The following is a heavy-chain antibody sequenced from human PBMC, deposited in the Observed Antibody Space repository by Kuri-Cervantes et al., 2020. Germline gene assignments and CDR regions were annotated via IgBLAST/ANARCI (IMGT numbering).Heavy chain of an antibody. V-gene: IGHV4-34*01. Sequence: ESLKISCAVYGGSFSGYYWSWIRQRPGKGLEWIGEINHSGSTKDNPSHKSRDTITVDTSKNQFCLKLSSGTAADTAVYYCARRNHPTRPDYDSSGRCAPDDYWGQGILVTVSS. CDR1: GGSFSGYY. J-gene: IGHJ4*02. D-gene: IGHD3-22*01. CDR3: ARRNHPTRPDYDSSGRCAPDDY. CDR2: INHSGST.